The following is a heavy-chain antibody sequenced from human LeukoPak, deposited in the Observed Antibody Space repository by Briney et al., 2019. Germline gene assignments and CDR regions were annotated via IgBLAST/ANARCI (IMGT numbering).Heavy chain of an antibody. D-gene: IGHD3-16*01. CDR3: ARLFDDYVWGSPYGMDV. J-gene: IGHJ6*02. V-gene: IGHV4-59*08. Sequence: SETLSLTCTVSGGSISSYYWSWIRQPPGKGLEWIGYIYYSGSTNYNPSLKSRVTISVDTSKNQFSLKLSSVTAADTAVYYCARLFDDYVWGSPYGMDVWGQGTTVTVSS. CDR1: GGSISSYY. CDR2: IYYSGST.